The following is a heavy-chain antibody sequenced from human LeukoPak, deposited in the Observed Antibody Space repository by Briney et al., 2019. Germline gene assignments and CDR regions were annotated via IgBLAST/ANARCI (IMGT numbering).Heavy chain of an antibody. V-gene: IGHV3-7*01. J-gene: IGHJ4*02. Sequence: GGSLRLSCAASGLTFSSYWMSWVRQAPGKGLEWVANIKQDGSEKYYVDSVKGRFTISRDNAKNSLYLQMNSLRAEDTAVYYCARGIYYDLSSRLDYFDYWGQGTLVTVSS. D-gene: IGHD3-3*01. CDR3: ARGIYYDLSSRLDYFDY. CDR1: GLTFSSYW. CDR2: IKQDGSEK.